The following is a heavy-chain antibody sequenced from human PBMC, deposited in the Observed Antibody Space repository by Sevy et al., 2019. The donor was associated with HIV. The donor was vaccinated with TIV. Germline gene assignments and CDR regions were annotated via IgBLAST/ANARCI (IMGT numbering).Heavy chain of an antibody. J-gene: IGHJ6*02. Sequence: GGSLRLSCAASEFTFSRYAMHWVRQAPGKGLEWVALISFDGSNKQYADSVRGRFTISRDNSKKTLYLQMNSLRADDTAVYYGARDKRVWFGEVGYFYYGMDFWGQGTTVTVSS. CDR3: ARDKRVWFGEVGYFYYGMDF. D-gene: IGHD3-10*01. CDR2: ISFDGSNK. CDR1: EFTFSRYA. V-gene: IGHV3-30-3*01.